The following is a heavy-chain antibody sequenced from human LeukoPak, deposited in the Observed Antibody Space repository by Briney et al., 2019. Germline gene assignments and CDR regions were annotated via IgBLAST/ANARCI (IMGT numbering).Heavy chain of an antibody. D-gene: IGHD1-26*01. Sequence: TGGSLRLACAASGFTFDDYAMHWVRQAPGKGLEWVSLISGDGGSTYYADSVKGRFTISRDNSKNSLYLQMNSLRTEDTALYYCAKDIGWELHDAFDIWGQGTMVTVSS. CDR3: AKDIGWELHDAFDI. J-gene: IGHJ3*02. V-gene: IGHV3-43*02. CDR1: GFTFDDYA. CDR2: ISGDGGST.